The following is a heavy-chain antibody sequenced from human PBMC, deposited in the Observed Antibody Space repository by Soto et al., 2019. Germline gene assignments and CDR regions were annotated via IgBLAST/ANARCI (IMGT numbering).Heavy chain of an antibody. CDR2: IYHGGTT. Sequence: PSETLSLTCTVSGDSLSGGTKYWNWVRQPPGKDLEWIGYIYHGGTTKYNLSLKSRVTISQDTSKNQFSLEIHSVVPSDTAVYYCGGDRGPYWFDPLGQGILGTVSS. CDR1: GDSLSGGTKY. CDR3: GGDRGPYWFDP. J-gene: IGHJ5*01. D-gene: IGHD3-16*01. V-gene: IGHV4-61*01.